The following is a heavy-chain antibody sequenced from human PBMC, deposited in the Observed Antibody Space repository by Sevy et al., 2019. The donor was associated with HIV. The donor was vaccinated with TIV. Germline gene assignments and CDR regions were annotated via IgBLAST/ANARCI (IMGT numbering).Heavy chain of an antibody. CDR1: GGSISGNTYY. CDR2: VYNGGST. V-gene: IGHV4-39*01. CDR3: ARLTNSGWYKIDY. Sequence: SETLSLTCTVSGGSISGNTYYWGWIRQPPGKGLEWIGNVYNGGSTYYNPSVKSRLTLWVDTSRNRFSLKLRSVTAADTAVYYCARLTNSGWYKIDYWGQGTLVTVSS. J-gene: IGHJ4*02. D-gene: IGHD6-19*01.